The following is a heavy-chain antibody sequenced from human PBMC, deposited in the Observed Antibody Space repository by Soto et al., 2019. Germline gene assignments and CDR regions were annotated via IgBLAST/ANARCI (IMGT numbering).Heavy chain of an antibody. V-gene: IGHV3-21*01. Sequence: GGSLRLSCGASGFNFGAFGMNWVRQAPGKGLEWVSSITLSSSYIYYADSVKGRFTVSRDNAKNSLYLDMKSLTVDDTAVYYCARDMKSVRFWGTNGFDPWGQGTLVTVSS. CDR2: ITLSSSYI. D-gene: IGHD3-16*01. J-gene: IGHJ5*02. CDR3: ARDMKSVRFWGTNGFDP. CDR1: GFNFGAFG.